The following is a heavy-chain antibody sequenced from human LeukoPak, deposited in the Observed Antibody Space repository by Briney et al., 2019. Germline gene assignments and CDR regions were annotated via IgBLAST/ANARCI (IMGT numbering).Heavy chain of an antibody. V-gene: IGHV3-7*04. D-gene: IGHD6-19*01. CDR1: GFTSSSYW. CDR2: IKQDGSEK. Sequence: PGGSLRLSCAASGFTSSSYWMSWVRQAPGKGLEWVANIKQDGSEKYYVDSVRGRFTISRDNAHNSLHLQMNSLRAEDTAVYFCARDRGSGWFPYWGQGTLVTVSS. J-gene: IGHJ4*02. CDR3: ARDRGSGWFPY.